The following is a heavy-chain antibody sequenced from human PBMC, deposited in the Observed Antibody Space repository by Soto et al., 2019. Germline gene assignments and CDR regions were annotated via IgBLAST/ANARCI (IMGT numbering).Heavy chain of an antibody. Sequence: GGSLRLSCAASGFTFSSYSMNWVRQAPGKGLEWVSSISSSSSYIYYADSVRGRFTISRDNAKNSLYLQMNSLRAEDTAVYYCARDFYDSSPNFGYWGQGTLVTV. CDR1: GFTFSSYS. D-gene: IGHD3-22*01. V-gene: IGHV3-21*01. J-gene: IGHJ4*02. CDR2: ISSSSSYI. CDR3: ARDFYDSSPNFGY.